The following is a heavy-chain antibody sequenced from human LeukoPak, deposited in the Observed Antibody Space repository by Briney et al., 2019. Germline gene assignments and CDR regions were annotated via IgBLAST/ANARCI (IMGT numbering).Heavy chain of an antibody. CDR1: GYTFTSYY. Sequence: ASVKVSCKASGYTFTSYYMHWVRQAPGQGLEWMGWINPNSGGTNYAQRFQGRVTMTRDTSISTAYMELSRLRSDDTAVYYCGRDSYGYGEGGGGDYWGQGTLVTVSS. J-gene: IGHJ4*02. D-gene: IGHD5-18*01. CDR3: GRDSYGYGEGGGGDY. V-gene: IGHV1-2*02. CDR2: INPNSGGT.